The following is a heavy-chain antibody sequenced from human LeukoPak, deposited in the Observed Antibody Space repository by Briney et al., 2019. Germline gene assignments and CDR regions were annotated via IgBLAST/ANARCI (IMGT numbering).Heavy chain of an antibody. V-gene: IGHV4-39*01. Sequence: SQTLSLTCTVSGGSISSGSYYWSWIRQPPGKGLEWIGSIYYSGNTYYNASLKRQVSISIDTSKNRFSLKLTSVTAADTAVYYCARQTGSGLFILPGGQGTLVTVSS. D-gene: IGHD3/OR15-3a*01. CDR2: IYYSGNT. CDR1: GGSISSGSYY. J-gene: IGHJ4*02. CDR3: ARQTGSGLFILP.